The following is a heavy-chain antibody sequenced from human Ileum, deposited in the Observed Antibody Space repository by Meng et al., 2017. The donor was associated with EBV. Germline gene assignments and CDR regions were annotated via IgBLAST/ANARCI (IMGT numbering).Heavy chain of an antibody. CDR3: ARKPTSAALDY. CDR2: ISANNGDR. CDR1: GFTFTNYG. J-gene: IGHJ4*02. D-gene: IGHD6-13*01. Sequence: QVQLLQSGAEVTTPWASVTVSCKASGFTFTNYGFTWVRQAPGQGLEWMGWISANNGDRHYAQKFQDRVTLTTDGYTPTVYMELRSLRSDDTAVYFCARKPTSAALDYWGQGTLVTVSS. V-gene: IGHV1-18*01.